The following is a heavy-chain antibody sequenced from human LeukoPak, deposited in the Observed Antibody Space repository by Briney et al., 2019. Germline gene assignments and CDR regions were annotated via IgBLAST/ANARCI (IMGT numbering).Heavy chain of an antibody. CDR3: ARGRATAVVVPAAPGMDV. D-gene: IGHD2-2*01. V-gene: IGHV4-34*01. J-gene: IGHJ6*02. CDR2: INHSGST. Sequence: PSETLSLTCAVYGGSFSGYYWSWIRQPPGKGLEWIGEINHSGSTNYNPSLKSRVTISVDTSKNQFSLKLSSVTAADTAVYYCARGRATAVVVPAAPGMDVWGQGTTVTVSS. CDR1: GGSFSGYY.